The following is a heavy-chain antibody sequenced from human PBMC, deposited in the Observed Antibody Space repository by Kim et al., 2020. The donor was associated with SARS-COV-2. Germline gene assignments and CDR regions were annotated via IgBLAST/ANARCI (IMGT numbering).Heavy chain of an antibody. CDR1: GYTFTGYY. CDR3: AREYLGYCSSTSCYSDPVYTLGL. V-gene: IGHV1-2*02. D-gene: IGHD2-2*01. J-gene: IGHJ2*01. CDR2: INPNSGGT. Sequence: ASVKVSCKASGYTFTGYYMHWVRQAPGQGLEWMGWINPNSGGTNYAQKFQGRVTMTRDTSISTAYMELSRLRSDDTAVYYCAREYLGYCSSTSCYSDPVYTLGLWGRGTLVTVSS.